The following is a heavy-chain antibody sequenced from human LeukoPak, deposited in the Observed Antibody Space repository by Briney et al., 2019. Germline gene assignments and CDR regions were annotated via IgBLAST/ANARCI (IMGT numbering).Heavy chain of an antibody. CDR1: GFTFSSFA. Sequence: GGSLRLSCAASGFTFSSFAMHWVRQAPGKGLEWVAVISYDGSNKYYADSVKGRFTISRDNSKNTLYLQMNSLRAEDTAVYYCARDSPLRYCTNGVCFYFDYWGQGTLVTVSS. D-gene: IGHD2-8*01. V-gene: IGHV3-30-3*01. J-gene: IGHJ4*02. CDR2: ISYDGSNK. CDR3: ARDSPLRYCTNGVCFYFDY.